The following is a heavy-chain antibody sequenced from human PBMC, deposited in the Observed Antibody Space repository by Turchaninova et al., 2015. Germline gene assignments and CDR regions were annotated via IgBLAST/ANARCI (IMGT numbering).Heavy chain of an antibody. CDR1: GASISTTNW. Sequence: QVQLQESGPGLVKPSGTLSLTCAVSGASISTTNWWGWVRQPPGKGLAGIGEIYHNGSTSYNPSLKSRVTVSIDKSRYQFSLKLYFVTAADTAVYYCATARTTRGNFDHWGQGTLVTVSS. J-gene: IGHJ4*02. V-gene: IGHV4-4*02. CDR3: ATARTTRGNFDH. CDR2: IYHNGST. D-gene: IGHD1-7*01.